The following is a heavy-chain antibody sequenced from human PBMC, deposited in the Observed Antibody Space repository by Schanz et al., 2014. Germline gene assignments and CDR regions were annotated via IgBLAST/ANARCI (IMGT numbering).Heavy chain of an antibody. V-gene: IGHV1-46*01. CDR3: VTYNRMESGTWSKAFDI. CDR2: INPYDDTI. J-gene: IGHJ3*02. CDR1: NYIFTKYY. Sequence: QVQLVQSGAEVKKPGASMKLSCKASNYIFTKYYIHCVRQAPGQGLEWMGLINPYDDTIDYAKKFQRRFTMTRDTSATTVYMELSSLRSDDTAMYYCVTYNRMESGTWSKAFDIWGQGTWVTVSS. D-gene: IGHD3-3*01.